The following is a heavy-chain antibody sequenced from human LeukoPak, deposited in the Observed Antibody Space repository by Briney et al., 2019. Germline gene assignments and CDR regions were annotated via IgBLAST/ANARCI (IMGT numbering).Heavy chain of an antibody. CDR3: ARSPPGISYYFDY. V-gene: IGHV3-33*01. CDR1: GFTFSSYG. J-gene: IGHJ4*02. Sequence: GGSLRLSCAASGFTFSSYGMHWVRQAPGKGLEWVAVIWYDGSNKYYADSVKGRFTISRDNSKNTLYLQMNSLRAEDTAVYYCARSPPGISYYFDYWGQGTLVTVSS. D-gene: IGHD6-6*01. CDR2: IWYDGSNK.